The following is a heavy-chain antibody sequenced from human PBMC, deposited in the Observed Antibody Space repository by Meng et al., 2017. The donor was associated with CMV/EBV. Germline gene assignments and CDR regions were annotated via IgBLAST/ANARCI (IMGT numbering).Heavy chain of an antibody. V-gene: IGHV3-33*01. Sequence: GGSLRLSCAASGFTFSSYGMYWVRQAPGKGLEWVAVIWYDGSNKYYADSVKGRSTISRDNSKNTLYLQMNSLRAKDTAVYYCARFHYYYGMDVWGQGTTVTVSS. CDR2: IWYDGSNK. CDR1: GFTFSSYG. J-gene: IGHJ6*02. CDR3: ARFHYYYGMDV.